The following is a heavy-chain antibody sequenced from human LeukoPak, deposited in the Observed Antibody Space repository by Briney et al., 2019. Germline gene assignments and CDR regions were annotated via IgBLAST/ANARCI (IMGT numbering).Heavy chain of an antibody. CDR1: GFTFSSYA. CDR3: ARGIAVAGTGGDAFDI. J-gene: IGHJ3*02. V-gene: IGHV3-64*01. CDR2: ISSNGGST. D-gene: IGHD6-19*01. Sequence: PGGSLRLSCAASGFTFSSYAMHWVRQAPGKGLEYVSAISSNGGSTYYANSVKGRFTISRDNSKNTLYLQMGSLRAEDMAVYYCARGIAVAGTGGDAFDIWGQGTMVTVSS.